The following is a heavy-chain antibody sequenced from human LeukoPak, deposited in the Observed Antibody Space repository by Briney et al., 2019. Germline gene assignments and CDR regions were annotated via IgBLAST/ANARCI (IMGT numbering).Heavy chain of an antibody. CDR1: GASISSYY. V-gene: IGHV4-59*08. J-gene: IGHJ4*02. CDR3: ARFYDYVWGTSPPYFDY. CDR2: IYYSGST. Sequence: SETLSLTCTVSGASISSYYWSWIRQPPGKGLEWIGYIYYSGSTNYNPSLKSRVTISVDTSKRQFSLKLSSVTAADTAVYYCARFYDYVWGTSPPYFDYWGQGILVTASS. D-gene: IGHD3-16*01.